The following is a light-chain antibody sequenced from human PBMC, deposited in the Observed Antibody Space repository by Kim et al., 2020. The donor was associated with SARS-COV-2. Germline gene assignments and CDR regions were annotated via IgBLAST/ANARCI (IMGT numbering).Light chain of an antibody. CDR2: NND. CDR1: NIGFKS. CDR3: QVWDAGSDHVV. V-gene: IGLV3-21*04. Sequence: PGKTASLTCGGNNIGFKSVHWYQQKPGLAPILVIYNNDDRPSGIPERFSGSSSGNTVTLTISGVGAGDEADYYCQVWDAGSDHVVFGGGTQLTVL. J-gene: IGLJ2*01.